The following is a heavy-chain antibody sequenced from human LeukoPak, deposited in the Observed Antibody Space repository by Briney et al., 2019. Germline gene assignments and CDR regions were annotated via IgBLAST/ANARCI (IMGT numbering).Heavy chain of an antibody. CDR3: ARDREPVASVGIAVAGQGALDY. CDR2: INPNSGGT. CDR1: GNTFTGYY. V-gene: IGHV1-2*04. Sequence: GASVKVSCKASGNTFTGYYMHWVRQAPGQGLEWMGWINPNSGGTNYAQKFQGWVTMTRDTSISTAYMELSRLRSDDTAVYYCARDREPVASVGIAVAGQGALDYWGQGTLVTVSS. D-gene: IGHD6-19*01. J-gene: IGHJ4*02.